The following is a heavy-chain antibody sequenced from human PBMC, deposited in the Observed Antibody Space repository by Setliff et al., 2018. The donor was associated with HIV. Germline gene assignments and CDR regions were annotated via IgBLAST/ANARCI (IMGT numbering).Heavy chain of an antibody. CDR3: AIFDYYGSGSYTDY. D-gene: IGHD3-10*01. CDR1: GYTFTNYY. Sequence: ASVKVSCKASGYTFTNYYIHWVRQAPGQGLEWMGIISPSGGTISYAQKFQGRVTMTRNTSISTAYMELSSLRSEDTAVYYCAIFDYYGSGSYTDYWGQGTLVTVSS. J-gene: IGHJ4*02. V-gene: IGHV1-46*01. CDR2: ISPSGGTI.